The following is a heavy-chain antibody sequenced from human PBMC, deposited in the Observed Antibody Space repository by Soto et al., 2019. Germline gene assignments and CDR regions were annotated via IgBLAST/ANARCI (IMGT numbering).Heavy chain of an antibody. CDR3: ARTVPSAYYYGMDV. J-gene: IGHJ6*02. CDR1: GGTFSSYT. CDR2: IIPILGIA. V-gene: IGHV1-69*02. D-gene: IGHD4-17*01. Sequence: QVQLVQSGAEVKKPGSSVKVSCKASGGTFSSYTISWVRQAPGQGLEGVGGIIPILGIANHAQKFQGRVTIAADKTTSTAYMELSSLGSEDKAVYYCARTVPSAYYYGMDVWGQGTTDTVSS.